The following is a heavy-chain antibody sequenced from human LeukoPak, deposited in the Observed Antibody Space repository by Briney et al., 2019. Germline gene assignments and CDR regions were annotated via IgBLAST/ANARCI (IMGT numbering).Heavy chain of an antibody. Sequence: GESLKISCKGSGYSFTSYWIGWVRQMPGKGLEWMGIIYPGDSDTRYSPSFQGQVTISADKSISTAYLQWSSLKASDTAMYYCARHVQLQSEETYFDPWGQGTLVTVSS. CDR3: ARHVQLQSEETYFDP. CDR2: IYPGDSDT. V-gene: IGHV5-51*01. D-gene: IGHD4-11*01. J-gene: IGHJ5*02. CDR1: GYSFTSYW.